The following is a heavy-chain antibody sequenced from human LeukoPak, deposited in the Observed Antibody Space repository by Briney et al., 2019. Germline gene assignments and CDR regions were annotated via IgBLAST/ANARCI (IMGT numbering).Heavy chain of an antibody. D-gene: IGHD2-8*01. CDR3: ARGKFLASALMF. CDR1: GYTYTAYD. Sequence: ASVNASCKASGYTYTAYDIHWLRQAPGHRLKGMEWIKPNSDKTAYAQGFQGRLTVTRDTYISTAYLELPRLRSDDTALYYGARGKFLASALMFWGQGTLVTVSS. CDR2: IKPNSDKT. V-gene: IGHV1-2*02. J-gene: IGHJ4*02.